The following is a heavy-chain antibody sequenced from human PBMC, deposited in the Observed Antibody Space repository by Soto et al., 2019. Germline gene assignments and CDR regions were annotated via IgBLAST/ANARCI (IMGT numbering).Heavy chain of an antibody. CDR3: ARDVVVPAAPSTLYYGMDV. J-gene: IGHJ6*02. CDR1: GFTFSSYS. Sequence: EEQLLESGGDLVQPGGSLRLSCVASGFTFSSYSMNWVRQAPGKGLEWVSSISSSSSYIYYADSVKGRFTISRDNAKNSLYLQMNSLRAEDTAVYYCARDVVVPAAPSTLYYGMDVWGQGTTVTVSS. V-gene: IGHV3-21*01. CDR2: ISSSSSYI. D-gene: IGHD2-2*01.